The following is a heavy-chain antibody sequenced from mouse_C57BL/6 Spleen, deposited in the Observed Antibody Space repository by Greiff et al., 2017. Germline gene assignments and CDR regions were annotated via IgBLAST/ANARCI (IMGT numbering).Heavy chain of an antibody. CDR2: IYPGSGNT. Sequence: VQLQQPGPELVKPGASVKISCKASGYSFTSYYIHWVKQRPGQGLEWIGWIYPGSGNTKYNEKFKGKATLTADTSSSTAYMQLSSLTSEDSAVYCCARGGSYYFDYWGQGTTLTVSS. V-gene: IGHV1-66*01. CDR1: GYSFTSYY. D-gene: IGHD1-1*02. J-gene: IGHJ2*01. CDR3: ARGGSYYFDY.